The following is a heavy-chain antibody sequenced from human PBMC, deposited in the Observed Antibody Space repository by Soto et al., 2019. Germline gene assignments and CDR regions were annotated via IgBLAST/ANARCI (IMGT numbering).Heavy chain of an antibody. CDR3: ARHRAVRTHYKHGMDV. D-gene: IGHD3-3*02. CDR2: IDPSDFYT. Sequence: GESLKISCHASGYDFSTYWISWVRQMPGKGLEWMGRIDPSDFYTNYRPSFQGHVTISVDKSINPVYLQWSSLKASDTAMYYCARHRAVRTHYKHGMDVWGTGNALTVSS. CDR1: GYDFSTYW. J-gene: IGHJ6*04. V-gene: IGHV5-10-1*01.